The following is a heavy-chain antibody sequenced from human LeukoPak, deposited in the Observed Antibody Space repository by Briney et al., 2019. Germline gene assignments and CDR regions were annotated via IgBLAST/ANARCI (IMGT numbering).Heavy chain of an antibody. Sequence: SVKVSCKASGGTFSSYAISWVRQAPGQGLEWMGGIIPIFGTANYAQKFQGRVTITTDESTSTAYMELSSLRSEDTAVYYCARDPQEEYSSSSFDYWGQGTLVTVSS. J-gene: IGHJ4*02. CDR1: GGTFSSYA. CDR3: ARDPQEEYSSSSFDY. D-gene: IGHD6-6*01. V-gene: IGHV1-69*05. CDR2: IIPIFGTA.